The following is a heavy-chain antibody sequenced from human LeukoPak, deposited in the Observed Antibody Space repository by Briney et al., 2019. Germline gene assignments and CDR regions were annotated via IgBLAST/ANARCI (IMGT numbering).Heavy chain of an antibody. J-gene: IGHJ3*02. CDR2: IKSKTDGGTT. CDR1: GFTFSNAW. V-gene: IGHV3-15*01. CDR3: TTESRLRGAFDI. D-gene: IGHD5-12*01. Sequence: GGSLRLSCAASGFTFSNAWMSWVRQAPGKGLEWVGRIKSKTDGGTTDYAAPVKGRFTISRDDSKNTLYLQMNSLKTEDTAVYYCTTESRLRGAFDIWGQGTMVTVSS.